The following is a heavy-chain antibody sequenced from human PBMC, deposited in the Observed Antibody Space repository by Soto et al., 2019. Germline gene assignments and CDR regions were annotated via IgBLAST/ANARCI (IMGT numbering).Heavy chain of an antibody. D-gene: IGHD1-26*01. Sequence: ARQATGQGLEWMGWMNPNSGHTGHAQKFQGRVTLTRNTPISTAYMELSSLRSEDTAVYYCARGRGYYDGIDYWGQGTLVTVSS. CDR3: ARGRGYYDGIDY. CDR2: MNPNSGHT. V-gene: IGHV1-8*01. J-gene: IGHJ4*02.